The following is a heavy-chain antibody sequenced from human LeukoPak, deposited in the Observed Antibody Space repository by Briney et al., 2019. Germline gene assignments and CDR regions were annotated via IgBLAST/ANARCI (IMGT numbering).Heavy chain of an antibody. CDR1: GGTFSSYA. Sequence: SVKVPCKASGGTFSSYAISWVRQAPGQGLEWMGGIIPIFGTANYAQKFQGRVTITADESTSTAYMELSSLRSEDTAVYYCARNPGFGELFLGAFDIWGQGTMVTVSS. J-gene: IGHJ3*02. D-gene: IGHD3-10*01. CDR2: IIPIFGTA. V-gene: IGHV1-69*13. CDR3: ARNPGFGELFLGAFDI.